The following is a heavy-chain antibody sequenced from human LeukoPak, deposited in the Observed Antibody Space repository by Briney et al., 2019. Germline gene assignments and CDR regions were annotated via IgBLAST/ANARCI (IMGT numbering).Heavy chain of an antibody. Sequence: PSETLSLTCTVSGGSISGSSYYWGWIRRPPGKGLEWIGSIYYSGSTYYNPSLKSRVTISVDTSKNQFSLKLNSVTATDTAVYYCASHYGPWGQGTLVTVSS. D-gene: IGHD3-10*01. V-gene: IGHV4-39*01. J-gene: IGHJ4*02. CDR1: GGSISGSSYY. CDR2: IYYSGST. CDR3: ASHYGP.